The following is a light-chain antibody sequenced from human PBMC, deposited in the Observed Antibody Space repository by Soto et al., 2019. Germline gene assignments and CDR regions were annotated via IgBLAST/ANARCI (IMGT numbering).Light chain of an antibody. Sequence: EIVLTQSPGTLSLSPGERATLSCRASQSVSSSFLAWYQQKPGQAPRLLIYDASSRATGIPDKFSGSGSGTDFTLTISRLEPEDFAVYYCQQPGSSPLTFGGGPKVEIK. CDR1: QSVSSSF. V-gene: IGKV3-20*01. CDR2: DAS. CDR3: QQPGSSPLT. J-gene: IGKJ4*01.